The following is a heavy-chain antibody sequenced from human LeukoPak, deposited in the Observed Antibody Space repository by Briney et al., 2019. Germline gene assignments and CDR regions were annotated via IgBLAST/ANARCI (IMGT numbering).Heavy chain of an antibody. CDR3: ARGGATAAFGY. V-gene: IGHV3-9*01. D-gene: IGHD5-12*01. CDR1: GFTFKNYA. CDR2: ISWNSDSR. Sequence: GRSLRLSYGASGFTFKNYAMHWVRRAPGKGLEWVAGISWNSDSRGYADSVKGRFTISRDNAKNSLYLQMNSLRAEDTAVYYCARGGATAAFGYSGQGTLVTVSS. J-gene: IGHJ4*02.